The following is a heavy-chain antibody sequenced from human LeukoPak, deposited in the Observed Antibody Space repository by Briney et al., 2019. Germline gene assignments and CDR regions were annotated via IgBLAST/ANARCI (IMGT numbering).Heavy chain of an antibody. Sequence: ASVKVSFKASGYTFTGYYMHWVRQAPGQGLEWMGWINPNSGGTNYAQKFQDRVTMTRDTPISTAYMELSRLRSDDTAVYYCARGAWIQGPHDYWGQGTLVTVSS. J-gene: IGHJ4*02. V-gene: IGHV1-2*02. CDR2: INPNSGGT. D-gene: IGHD5-18*01. CDR1: GYTFTGYY. CDR3: ARGAWIQGPHDY.